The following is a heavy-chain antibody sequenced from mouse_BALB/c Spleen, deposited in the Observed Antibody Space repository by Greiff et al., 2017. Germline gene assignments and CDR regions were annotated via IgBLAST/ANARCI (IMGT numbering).Heavy chain of an antibody. D-gene: IGHD1-2*01. CDR1: GFTFSSYA. CDR2: ISSGGST. J-gene: IGHJ3*01. V-gene: IGHV5-6-5*01. CDR3: ARGGYRAWFAY. Sequence: EVQGVESGGGLVKPGGSLKLSCAASGFTFSSYAMSWVRQTPEKRLEWVASISSGGSTYYPDSVKGRFTISRDNARNILYLQMSSLRSEDTAMYYCARGGYRAWFAYWGQGTLVTVSA.